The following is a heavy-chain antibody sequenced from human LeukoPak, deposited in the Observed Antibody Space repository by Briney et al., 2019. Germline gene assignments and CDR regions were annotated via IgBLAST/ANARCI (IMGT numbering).Heavy chain of an antibody. CDR3: AKNIAAAGGPPDY. Sequence: PGGSLRLSCAASGFTFSSYAMSWVRQAPGKGLEWVSAISGSGGSTYYADSVKGRFIISRDNSKNTLYLQMNSLRAEDTAVYYCAKNIAAAGGPPDYWGQGTLVTVSS. CDR1: GFTFSSYA. D-gene: IGHD6-13*01. V-gene: IGHV3-23*01. J-gene: IGHJ4*02. CDR2: ISGSGGST.